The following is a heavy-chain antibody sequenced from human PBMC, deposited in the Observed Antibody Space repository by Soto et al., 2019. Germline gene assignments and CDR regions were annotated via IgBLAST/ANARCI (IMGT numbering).Heavy chain of an antibody. CDR1: GYSFTSYW. Sequence: PGESLKISCKGSGYSFTSYWIGWVRQMPGKGLEWMGIIYPGDSDTRYSPSFQGQVTISADKSISTAYLQWSSLKASDTAMYYCARITQQLPRDKHYCFDPWGQGTLVTVSS. J-gene: IGHJ5*02. CDR3: ARITQQLPRDKHYCFDP. CDR2: IYPGDSDT. D-gene: IGHD6-13*01. V-gene: IGHV5-51*01.